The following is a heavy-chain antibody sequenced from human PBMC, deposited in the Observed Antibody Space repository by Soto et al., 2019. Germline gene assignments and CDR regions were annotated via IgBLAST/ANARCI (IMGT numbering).Heavy chain of an antibody. D-gene: IGHD6-19*01. CDR2: IYCSGST. V-gene: IGHV4-59*06. J-gene: IGHJ4*02. CDR3: ARKSIAVAGTFDY. Sequence: PSETLSLTCTVSGGSISSYYWSWIRQPPGKGLEWIGYIYCSGSTYHNPSLKSRVTISVGTSKNQFSLKLSSVTAADTAVYYCARKSIAVAGTFDYWGQGTLVTVSS. CDR1: GGSISSYY.